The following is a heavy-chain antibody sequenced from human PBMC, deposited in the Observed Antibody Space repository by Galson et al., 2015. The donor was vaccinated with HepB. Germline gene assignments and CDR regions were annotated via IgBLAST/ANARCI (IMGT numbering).Heavy chain of an antibody. D-gene: IGHD5-18*01. CDR2: IDWDDDK. V-gene: IGHV2-70*01. J-gene: IGHJ4*02. Sequence: PALVKPTQPLTLTCTFSGFSLSTSGMCVSWIRQPPGKALEWLALIDWDDDKYYTTSLKTRLTISKDTSKNQVVLAMTNMDPVGTATYYCARIGVCGYSFNYYFDYWGQGTLVTVSS. CDR3: ARIGVCGYSFNYYFDY. CDR1: GFSLSTSGMC.